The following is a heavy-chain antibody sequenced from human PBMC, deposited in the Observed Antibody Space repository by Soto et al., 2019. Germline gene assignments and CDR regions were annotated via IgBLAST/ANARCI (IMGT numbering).Heavy chain of an antibody. D-gene: IGHD4-17*01. CDR1: GGSFSGYY. CDR3: ARVPRWIYYFDY. Sequence: SETLSLTCAFYGGSFSGYYWSWIRQPPGKGLEWIGEINHSGSTNYNPSLKSRVTISVDTSKNQFSLKLSSVTAADTAVYYCARVPRWIYYFDYWGQGTLVTVSS. J-gene: IGHJ4*02. CDR2: INHSGST. V-gene: IGHV4-34*01.